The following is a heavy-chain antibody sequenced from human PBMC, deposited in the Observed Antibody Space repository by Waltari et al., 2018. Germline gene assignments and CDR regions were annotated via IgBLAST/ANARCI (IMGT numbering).Heavy chain of an antibody. D-gene: IGHD6-19*01. CDR3: ARGIPSGWYNWFDP. Sequence: QVQLQESGPGLVKPSETLSLTCTVSGGSISSYYWSWVRQPPGKGLEWIGYIYYSGSTNYNPSLKSRVTISVDTSKNQFSLKLSSVTAADTAVYYCARGIPSGWYNWFDPWGQGTLVTVSS. J-gene: IGHJ5*02. CDR1: GGSISSYY. V-gene: IGHV4-59*01. CDR2: IYYSGST.